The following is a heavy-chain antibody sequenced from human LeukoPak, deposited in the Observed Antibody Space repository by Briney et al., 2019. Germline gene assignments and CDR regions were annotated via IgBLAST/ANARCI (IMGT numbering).Heavy chain of an antibody. D-gene: IGHD6-13*01. CDR2: IDHSGRT. CDR3: ARGRYSSPRGFPTDV. CDR1: GGSSSSGGYS. V-gene: IGHV4-30-2*01. Sequence: PSETLSLTCTGSGGSSSSGGYSRSWIRQPPGKGLEAVGCIDHSGRTYYNESLKSRVTISVDRSKNQFSLKLSSVTAADTAVYYCARGRYSSPRGFPTDVWGQGTTVNVSS. J-gene: IGHJ6*02.